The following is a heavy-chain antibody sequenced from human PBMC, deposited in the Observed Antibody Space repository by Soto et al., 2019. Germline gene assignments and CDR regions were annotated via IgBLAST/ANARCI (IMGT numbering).Heavy chain of an antibody. V-gene: IGHV4-31*03. D-gene: IGHD3-3*01. CDR1: GGSISSGGYY. CDR2: THYSGST. J-gene: IGHJ4*02. CDR3: ARGEQETYDFWSGYPIYFDY. Sequence: SSETLSLTCTVSGGSISSGGYYWSWIRQHPGKGLEWIGYTHYSGSTYYNPSLKGRVTISVDTSKNQFSLKLSSVTAADTAVYYCARGEQETYDFWSGYPIYFDYWGQGTLVTVSS.